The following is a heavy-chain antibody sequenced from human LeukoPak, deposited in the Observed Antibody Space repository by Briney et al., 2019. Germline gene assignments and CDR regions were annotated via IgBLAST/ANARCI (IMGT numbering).Heavy chain of an antibody. V-gene: IGHV3-49*04. Sequence: AGGSLRLSCTASGFTFGDYAMSWVRQAPGKGLEWVGFIRSKAYGGTTEYAASVKGRFTISRDDSKSIAYLQMNSLKTEDTAVYYCTSSNTYYDFWSGYYQSYAFDYWGQGTLVTVSS. CDR1: GFTFGDYA. D-gene: IGHD3-3*01. J-gene: IGHJ4*02. CDR3: TSSNTYYDFWSGYYQSYAFDY. CDR2: IRSKAYGGTT.